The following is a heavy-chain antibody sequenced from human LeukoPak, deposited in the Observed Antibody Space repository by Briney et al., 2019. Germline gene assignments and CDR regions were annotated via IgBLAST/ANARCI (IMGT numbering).Heavy chain of an antibody. CDR2: INAGNGNT. J-gene: IGHJ5*02. CDR1: GYTVTSYA. V-gene: IGHV1-3*01. CDR3: ARGKFGESLYWFNP. Sequence: ASVKVSCKASGYTVTSYAMHWARQAPGQRLESMGWINAGNGNTEYSQNFQGRVTITRDTSASTAYMELSSLRSEDTAVYYCARGKFGESLYWFNPWGQGTLVTVSS. D-gene: IGHD3-10*01.